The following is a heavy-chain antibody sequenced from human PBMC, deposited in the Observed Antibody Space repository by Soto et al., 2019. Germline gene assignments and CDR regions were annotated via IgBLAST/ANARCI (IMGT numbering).Heavy chain of an antibody. D-gene: IGHD3-22*01. Sequence: PGGSLRLSCAASGFTFSSYGMHWVRQAPGKGLEWVAVIWYDGNNKYYADSVKGRFTISRDNSKNTLYLQMDCLRAEDTAVYYCAKYYYDTSGRVNWFDSWGQGTLVTVSS. V-gene: IGHV3-33*06. CDR3: AKYYYDTSGRVNWFDS. CDR2: IWYDGNNK. J-gene: IGHJ5*01. CDR1: GFTFSSYG.